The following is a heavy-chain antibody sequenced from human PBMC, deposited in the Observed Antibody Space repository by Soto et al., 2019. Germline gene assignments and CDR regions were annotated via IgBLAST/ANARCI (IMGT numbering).Heavy chain of an antibody. CDR1: GYTFTSYA. J-gene: IGHJ6*03. D-gene: IGHD6-6*01. CDR2: INAGNGNT. CDR3: ARDKSRIQHVPYYYYYYMDV. Sequence: ASVKVSCKASGYTFTSYAMHWVRQAPGQRLEWMGWINAGNGNTKYSQKFQGRVTITRDTSASTAYMELSSLRSEDTAVYYCARDKSRIQHVPYYYYYYMDVWGKGTTVTVSS. V-gene: IGHV1-3*01.